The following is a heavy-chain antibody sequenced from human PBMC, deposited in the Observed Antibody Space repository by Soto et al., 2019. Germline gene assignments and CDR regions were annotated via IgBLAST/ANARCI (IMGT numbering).Heavy chain of an antibody. CDR2: IYYSGST. J-gene: IGHJ4*02. CDR1: GGSISSYY. Sequence: QVQLQESGPGLVKPSETLSLTCTVSGGSISSYYWSWIRQPPGKGLEWIGYIYYSGSTNYNPSLKSRVTISVDTSKNQFSLKLSSVTAADTAVYYCARGQPFAVAARLFDYWGQGTLVTVSS. D-gene: IGHD6-6*01. CDR3: ARGQPFAVAARLFDY. V-gene: IGHV4-59*01.